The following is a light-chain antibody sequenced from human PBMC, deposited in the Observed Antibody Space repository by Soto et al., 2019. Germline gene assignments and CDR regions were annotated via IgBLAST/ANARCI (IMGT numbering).Light chain of an antibody. V-gene: IGKV1-5*03. J-gene: IGKJ2*01. Sequence: DIQMTQSPSTLSASVGDRVTITCRASQSISKCLAWYQQKPGKAPNLLIYKASSLESGVPARFSGSGSGTEFTLTISSLQPDDFATYYCQQYNSYPYTFGHGTKLQIK. CDR1: QSISKC. CDR3: QQYNSYPYT. CDR2: KAS.